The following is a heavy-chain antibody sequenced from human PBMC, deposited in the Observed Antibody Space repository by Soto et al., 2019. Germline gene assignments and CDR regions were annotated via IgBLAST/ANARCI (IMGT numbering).Heavy chain of an antibody. CDR1: GGTFSSYA. CDR2: IIPIFGTA. J-gene: IGHJ3*02. D-gene: IGHD3-10*01. V-gene: IGHV1-69*01. CDR3: ARNRDAVKDDALDI. Sequence: QVQLVQSGAEVKKPGSSVKVSCKASGGTFSSYAISWVRQAPGQGLEWMGGIIPIFGTANYAQKFQGRVTITADESTSTAYMELRILRSEDTAVYYCARNRDAVKDDALDIWGQGTMVTVSS.